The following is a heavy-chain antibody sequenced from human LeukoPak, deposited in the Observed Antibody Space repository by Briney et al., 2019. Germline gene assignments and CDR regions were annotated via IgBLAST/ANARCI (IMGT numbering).Heavy chain of an antibody. CDR2: ISGSGGTT. V-gene: IGHV3-23*01. D-gene: IGHD3-22*01. CDR1: GITLSNYG. Sequence: GGSLRLSCAVSGITLSNYGMSWVRQAPGKGLEWVAGISGSGGTTNYADSVKGRFTISRDNPKNTLYLQMNSLRAEDTAVYFCAKRGVVIRVILVGFHKEAYYFDSWGQGALVTVFS. J-gene: IGHJ4*02. CDR3: AKRGVVIRVILVGFHKEAYYFDS.